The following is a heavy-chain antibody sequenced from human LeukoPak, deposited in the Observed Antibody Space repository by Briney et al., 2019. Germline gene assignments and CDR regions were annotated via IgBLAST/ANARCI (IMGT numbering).Heavy chain of an antibody. V-gene: IGHV3-74*01. CDR1: VFTFCSYW. Sequence: GGSLRLSCAASVFTFCSYWMHWVRQAPGKGLVWVSRINTDGSSTSYADSVKGRFTISRDNAKNTLYLQMNSLRAEDTAVYYCARDTATDEAWFDPWGQGTLVTVSS. J-gene: IGHJ5*02. CDR3: ARDTATDEAWFDP. D-gene: IGHD5-18*01. CDR2: INTDGSST.